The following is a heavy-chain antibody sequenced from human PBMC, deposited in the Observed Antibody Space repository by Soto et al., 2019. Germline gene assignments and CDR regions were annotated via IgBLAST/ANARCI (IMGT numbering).Heavy chain of an antibody. CDR1: GGSISSSSYY. J-gene: IGHJ6*02. D-gene: IGHD3-22*01. V-gene: IGHV4-39*07. Sequence: SETLSLTCTVSGGSISSSSYYWGWIRQPPGKGLEWIGEINHSGSTNYNPSLKSRVTISVGTSKNQFSLKLSSVTAADTAVYYCARGVSYYDSSGYYSSDYYGMDVWGQGTTVTVSS. CDR3: ARGVSYYDSSGYYSSDYYGMDV. CDR2: INHSGST.